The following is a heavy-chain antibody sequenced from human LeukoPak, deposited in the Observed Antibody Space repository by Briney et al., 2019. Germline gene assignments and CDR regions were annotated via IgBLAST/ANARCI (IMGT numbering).Heavy chain of an antibody. CDR1: GGTFSSYA. CDR2: IIPIFGTA. V-gene: IGHV1-69*13. Sequence: ASVKVSCKASGGTFSSYAISWVRQAPGQRLEWMGGIIPIFGTANYEQKFQGRVTITADESTSTAYMELSSLRSEDTAVYYCARDRKGSIDYWGQGTLVTVSS. CDR3: ARDRKGSIDY. J-gene: IGHJ4*02.